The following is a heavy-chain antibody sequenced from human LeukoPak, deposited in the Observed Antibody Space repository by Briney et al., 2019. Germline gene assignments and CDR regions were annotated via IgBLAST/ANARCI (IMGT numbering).Heavy chain of an antibody. CDR3: ARAGAVAGFDTFDY. CDR2: IYDSGST. V-gene: IGHV4-59*08. Sequence: SETLSLTCTVSGGSISSYYWSWIRQPPGKGLEWIGFIYDSGSTNYNPSLKSRVTISVDTSKNQFSLKLRTVTAADTAVYYCARAGAVAGFDTFDYWGQGTPVTVSS. D-gene: IGHD6-19*01. J-gene: IGHJ4*02. CDR1: GGSISSYY.